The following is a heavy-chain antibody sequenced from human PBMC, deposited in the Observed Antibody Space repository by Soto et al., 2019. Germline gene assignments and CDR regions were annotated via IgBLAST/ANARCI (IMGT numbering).Heavy chain of an antibody. Sequence: GGSLRLSCAASGLTFSSYWMHWVRQAPGKGLVWVSRINSDGSSTSYADSVKGRFTISRDNAKNTLYLQMNSLRAEDTAVYYCARQPKLGNWFDPWGQGTLVTVSS. CDR3: ARQPKLGNWFDP. D-gene: IGHD6-13*01. CDR1: GLTFSSYW. J-gene: IGHJ5*02. CDR2: INSDGSST. V-gene: IGHV3-74*01.